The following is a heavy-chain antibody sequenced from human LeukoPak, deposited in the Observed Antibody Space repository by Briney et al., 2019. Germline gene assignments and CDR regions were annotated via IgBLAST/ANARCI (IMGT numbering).Heavy chain of an antibody. J-gene: IGHJ4*02. V-gene: IGHV3-7*05. Sequence: KSGGSLRLSCAASGFNFNNYWLSWVRQAPRKGLEWVANIKQDGSVKYYMESVKGRFTISRDNAKNALYLQMNSLRAEDTAVYYCARIGYSSSCFDYWGQGTLVTVSS. CDR3: ARIGYSSSCFDY. CDR1: GFNFNNYW. CDR2: IKQDGSVK. D-gene: IGHD6-13*01.